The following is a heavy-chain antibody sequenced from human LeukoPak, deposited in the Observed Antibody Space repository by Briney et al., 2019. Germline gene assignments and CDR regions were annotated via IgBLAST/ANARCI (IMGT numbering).Heavy chain of an antibody. D-gene: IGHD2-8*02. CDR3: AKNRGHCVDGVCHNYYYMDV. V-gene: IGHV3-23*01. CDR2: VSGSAGRT. CDR1: GGSISSSNYY. J-gene: IGHJ6*03. Sequence: ETLSLTCTVSGGSISSSNYYWGWIRQPPGKGLEWVSTVSGSAGRTDYADSVKGRFTISRDNLKNTLYLQMNGLRAEDTAVYYCAKNRGHCVDGVCHNYYYMDVWGRGTTVTVSS.